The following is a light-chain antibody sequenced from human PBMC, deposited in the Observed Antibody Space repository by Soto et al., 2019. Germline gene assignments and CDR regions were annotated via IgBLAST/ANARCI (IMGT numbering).Light chain of an antibody. Sequence: EIVMTQSPATLSVSPGERVTLSCRASQSVSSDLAWYQHKPGQAPXLLIYGASTRATGNPGRFSGSGSGTEFTLTISSLQSEDLAVYYCQQYYNRRTFGQGTKVDIK. V-gene: IGKV3-15*01. J-gene: IGKJ1*01. CDR3: QQYYNRRT. CDR2: GAS. CDR1: QSVSSD.